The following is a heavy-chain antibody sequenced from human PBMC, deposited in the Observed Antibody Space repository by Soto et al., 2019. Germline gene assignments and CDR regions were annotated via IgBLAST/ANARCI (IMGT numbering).Heavy chain of an antibody. V-gene: IGHV3-33*01. J-gene: IGHJ3*02. CDR3: ARDKRMVRGVDAFDI. D-gene: IGHD3-10*01. Sequence: PGGSLRLSCAASGFTFSSYGMHWVRQAPGKGLEWVAVIWYDGSNKYYADSVKGRFTISRDNSKNTLYLQMNSLRDEDTAVYYCARDKRMVRGVDAFDIWGQGTMVTVSS. CDR2: IWYDGSNK. CDR1: GFTFSSYG.